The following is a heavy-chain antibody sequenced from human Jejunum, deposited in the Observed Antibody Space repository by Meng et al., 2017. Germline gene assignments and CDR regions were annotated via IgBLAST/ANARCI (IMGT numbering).Heavy chain of an antibody. D-gene: IGHD1-14*01. CDR2: LSYRSTYI. Sequence: GESLKISCAASGFTFSTYCMDWVRQAPGKGLEWVSSLSYRSTYIYYADSVKGRFIISRDDAQNALYLQVNSLRAEDTAVYYCARSAGIGPYDFENWGQGTMVTVSS. CDR3: ARSAGIGPYDFEN. V-gene: IGHV3-21*01. CDR1: GFTFSTYC. J-gene: IGHJ3*02.